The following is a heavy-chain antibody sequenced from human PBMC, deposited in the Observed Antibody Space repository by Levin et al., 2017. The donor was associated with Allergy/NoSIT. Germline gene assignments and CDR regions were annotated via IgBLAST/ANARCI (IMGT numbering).Heavy chain of an antibody. D-gene: IGHD2-2*01. CDR2: ISYDGSNK. Sequence: LSLTCAASGFTFSSYAMHWVRQAPGKGLEWVAVISYDGSNKYYADSVKGRFTISRDNSKNTLYLQMNSLRAEDTAVYYCARDGARDIVVVPYYYYYMDVWGKGTTVTVSS. V-gene: IGHV3-30-3*01. CDR3: ARDGARDIVVVPYYYYYMDV. CDR1: GFTFSSYA. J-gene: IGHJ6*03.